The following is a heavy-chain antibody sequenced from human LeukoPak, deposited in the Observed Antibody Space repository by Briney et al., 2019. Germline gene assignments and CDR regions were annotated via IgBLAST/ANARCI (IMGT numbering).Heavy chain of an antibody. J-gene: IGHJ4*02. CDR1: DGSASSGNYY. CDR3: SRTLHATITIPLGY. Sequence: PSETLSLTCTVSDGSASSGNYYWSWIRQPPGKGLEWIGCFYYSGRTNYNPSLKSRVTISVDTSHNQFSLKLSSVTAADTAVYYCSRTLHATITIPLGYWGQGTLVTVSS. V-gene: IGHV4-61*01. D-gene: IGHD4-11*01. CDR2: FYYSGRT.